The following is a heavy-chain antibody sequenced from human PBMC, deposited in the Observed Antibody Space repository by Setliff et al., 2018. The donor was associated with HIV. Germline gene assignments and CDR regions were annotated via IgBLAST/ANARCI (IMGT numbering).Heavy chain of an antibody. CDR2: ISAYSGNT. CDR3: ARDYYDSSGYIFFPGLPDY. J-gene: IGHJ4*02. Sequence: GASVKVSCKASGYTFTSYGISWVRQAPGQGLEWMGWISAYSGNTNYAQKLQGRVTMTTDTSTSTAYMELRSLRSDDTAVYYCARDYYDSSGYIFFPGLPDYWGQGTLVTVSS. CDR1: GYTFTSYG. D-gene: IGHD3-22*01. V-gene: IGHV1-18*01.